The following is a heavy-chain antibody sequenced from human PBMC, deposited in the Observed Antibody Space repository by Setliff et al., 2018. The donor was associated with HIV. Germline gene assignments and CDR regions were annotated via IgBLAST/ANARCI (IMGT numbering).Heavy chain of an antibody. J-gene: IGHJ3*02. V-gene: IGHV4-39*01. D-gene: IGHD6-6*01. Sequence: KPSETLSLTCTVSGGSISSSSYYWGWIRQPPGKGLEWIGSIYYSGSTYYNPSLKSRVTISVDTSKNQFSLKLSSVTAADTAVYYCARLGQLGGAFDIWGQGTMVTVSS. CDR1: GGSISSSSYY. CDR3: ARLGQLGGAFDI. CDR2: IYYSGST.